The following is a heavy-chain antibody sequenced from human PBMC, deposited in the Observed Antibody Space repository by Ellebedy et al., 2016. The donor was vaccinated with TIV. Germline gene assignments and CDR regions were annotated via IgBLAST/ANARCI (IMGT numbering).Heavy chain of an antibody. V-gene: IGHV3-23*01. CDR2: ISDSGSNT. J-gene: IGHJ4*02. Sequence: GGSLRLSCVASGFTFSSYAMSWVRQAPGKGLEWVSTISDSGSNTHYADSVKGRSTISRDNSKNTLYLQMNSLRAEGTAVYYCARDVSSSSPFFDYWGQGTLVTVSS. CDR3: ARDVSSSSPFFDY. D-gene: IGHD2-2*01. CDR1: GFTFSSYA.